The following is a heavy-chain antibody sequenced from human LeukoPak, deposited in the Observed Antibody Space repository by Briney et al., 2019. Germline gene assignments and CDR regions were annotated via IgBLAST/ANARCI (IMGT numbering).Heavy chain of an antibody. CDR2: TYYRSKWYN. Sequence: PSQTLSLTCAISGDSVSSDSATWHWIRQSPSRGLEWLGRTYYRSKWYNDYAVSVRSRITINPATSKNQFILQLNSVSPEDTAVYSCARAMGLIAGGHRAFDYWGQGTLVTVSS. D-gene: IGHD6-13*01. CDR1: GDSVSSDSAT. V-gene: IGHV6-1*01. CDR3: ARAMGLIAGGHRAFDY. J-gene: IGHJ4*02.